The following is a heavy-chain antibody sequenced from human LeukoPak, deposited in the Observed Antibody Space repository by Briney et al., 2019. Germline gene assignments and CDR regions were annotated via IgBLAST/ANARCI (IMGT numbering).Heavy chain of an antibody. CDR1: GGSISSGSYY. CDR3: ARDSNPLTGANYFDY. Sequence: PSETLSLTCTVSGGSISSGSYYWSWIRQPAGKGLEWIGRIYTSGSTNYNPSLKSRVTISVDTSKNQFSLKLSSVTAADTAVYYCARDSNPLTGANYFDYWGQGTLVTVSS. J-gene: IGHJ4*02. V-gene: IGHV4-61*02. D-gene: IGHD1-14*01. CDR2: IYTSGST.